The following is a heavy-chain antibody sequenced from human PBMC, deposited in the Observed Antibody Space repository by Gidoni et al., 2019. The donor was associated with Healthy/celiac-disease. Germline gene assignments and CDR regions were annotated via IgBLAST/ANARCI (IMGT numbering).Heavy chain of an antibody. V-gene: IGHV4-30-2*01. Sequence: LQLQESGSGLAQPSQTLSLTCAVSVGSLSTGGYSWSWIRQPQGKGLEGIGYIYHSGSTYYNPSLKSRVTISVDRSKNQFSLKLSSVTAADTAVYYCARGGGTTVVTPGAFDIWGQGTMVTVSS. CDR2: IYHSGST. CDR3: ARGGGTTVVTPGAFDI. CDR1: VGSLSTGGYS. J-gene: IGHJ3*02. D-gene: IGHD4-17*01.